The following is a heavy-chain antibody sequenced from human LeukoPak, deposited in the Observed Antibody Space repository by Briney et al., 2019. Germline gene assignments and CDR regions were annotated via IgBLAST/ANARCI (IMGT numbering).Heavy chain of an antibody. Sequence: GGSLRLSCAASGFTFSSYEMNWVRQAPGKGLEWVSYISSSGSTIYYADSEKGRFTISRDNAKNSLYLQMNSLRAEDTAVYYCARGPITMVRGAPPNWFDPWGQGTLVTVSS. CDR1: GFTFSSYE. J-gene: IGHJ5*02. CDR3: ARGPITMVRGAPPNWFDP. V-gene: IGHV3-48*03. D-gene: IGHD3-10*01. CDR2: ISSSGSTI.